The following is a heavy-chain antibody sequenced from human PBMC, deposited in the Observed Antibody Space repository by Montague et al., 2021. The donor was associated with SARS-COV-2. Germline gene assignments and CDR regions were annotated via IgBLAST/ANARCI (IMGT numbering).Heavy chain of an antibody. J-gene: IGHJ4*02. Sequence: PELVKPTQTLTLTCNFSGFSLSTSGLCVSWIRQPPGKALEWLAVIDWDDDKSYSTSLKTRLTISKDTSKNQVVLTMTNMDPVDTATYYCARMPDQVWLDYWGQGILVTVSS. V-gene: IGHV2-70*01. CDR2: IDWDDDK. CDR3: ARMPDQVWLDY. D-gene: IGHD5-18*01. CDR1: GFSLSTSGLC.